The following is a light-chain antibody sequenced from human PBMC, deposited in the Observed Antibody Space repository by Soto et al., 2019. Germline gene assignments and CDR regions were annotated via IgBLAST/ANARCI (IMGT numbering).Light chain of an antibody. Sequence: QPVLTQPASVSGSPGQSITISCTGTSSDVGSYNLVSWYQQHPGKATKLMIYEVSKRPSGVSNRFSGSKSGNTASLTISGLQAEDEADYYCCSYAGSLNWVFGGGTKLTVL. J-gene: IGLJ3*02. CDR1: SSDVGSYNL. CDR2: EVS. CDR3: CSYAGSLNWV. V-gene: IGLV2-23*02.